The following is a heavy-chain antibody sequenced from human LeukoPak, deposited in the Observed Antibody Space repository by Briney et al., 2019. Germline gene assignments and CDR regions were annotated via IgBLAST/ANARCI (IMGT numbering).Heavy chain of an antibody. Sequence: GSSVKVSCKASGGTFSNYAISWVRQAPGQGLEWMGGIIPIFDTANYAQKFQGRVTITADESTSTAYMELSSLRSEDTAVYYCARGHAAPYYFDYWGQGTLVTVSS. J-gene: IGHJ4*02. V-gene: IGHV1-69*01. CDR3: ARGHAAPYYFDY. CDR2: IIPIFDTA. CDR1: GGTFSNYA.